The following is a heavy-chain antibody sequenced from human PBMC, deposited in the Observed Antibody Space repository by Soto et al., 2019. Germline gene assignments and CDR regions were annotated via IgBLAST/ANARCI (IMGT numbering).Heavy chain of an antibody. CDR2: ISSSGSTI. V-gene: IGHV3-11*01. Sequence: GGSLRLSCAASGFTFSDYYMSWIRQAPGKGLEWVSYISSSGSTIYYADSVKGRFTISRDKAKNSLYLQMNSLRAEDTAVYYCARGPRGVAAAGTWFDPWGQGTLVTVSS. CDR1: GFTFSDYY. D-gene: IGHD6-13*01. CDR3: ARGPRGVAAAGTWFDP. J-gene: IGHJ5*02.